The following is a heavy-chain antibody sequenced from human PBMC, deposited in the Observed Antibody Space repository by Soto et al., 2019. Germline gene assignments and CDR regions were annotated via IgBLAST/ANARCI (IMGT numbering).Heavy chain of an antibody. V-gene: IGHV6-1*01. CDR3: ARGGYGNSVFRFDS. J-gene: IGHJ4*02. D-gene: IGHD4-17*01. CDR2: TYYRSKWYY. Sequence: SQTLSLTCAISGDSVSTNGVAWNWIRQSPSRGLEWLGRTYYRSKWYYDYALSVNSRIIINPDTSKNQFSLQLDSVTPEDTAVYYCARGGYGNSVFRFDSWGQGTPVTVSS. CDR1: GDSVSTNGVA.